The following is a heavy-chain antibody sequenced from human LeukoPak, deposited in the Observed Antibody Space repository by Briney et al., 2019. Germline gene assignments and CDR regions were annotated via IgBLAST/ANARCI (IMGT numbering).Heavy chain of an antibody. CDR2: IYYSGST. CDR1: GGSISSRSYY. V-gene: IGHV4-39*01. CDR3: ARRRMAAADCFDY. D-gene: IGHD6-13*01. Sequence: PSGTLSLTCTVSGGSISSRSYYWGWIRQPPGQGLAWIGSIYYSGSTYHNPSLKSQVTISVDTSKNQFSLKLSSVTAADTAVYYCARRRMAAADCFDYWGQGTLVTVSS. J-gene: IGHJ4*02.